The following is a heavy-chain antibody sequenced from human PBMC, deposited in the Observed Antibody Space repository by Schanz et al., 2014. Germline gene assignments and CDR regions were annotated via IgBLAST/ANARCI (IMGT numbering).Heavy chain of an antibody. V-gene: IGHV3-23*01. CDR3: ARKVVATIGGYYDN. Sequence: EVQLLESGGGLVQPGGSLRLSCAASGFTFSSYAMSWVRQAPGKGLEWVSAISGGGGTTYYADSVKGRFTISRDNSKSTLYLQMNSLRAEDTAVYYCARKVVATIGGYYDNWGQGTLVIVSS. D-gene: IGHD5-12*01. CDR1: GFTFSSYA. J-gene: IGHJ4*02. CDR2: ISGGGGTT.